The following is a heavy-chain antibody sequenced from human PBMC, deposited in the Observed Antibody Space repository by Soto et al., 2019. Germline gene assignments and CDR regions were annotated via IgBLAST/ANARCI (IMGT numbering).Heavy chain of an antibody. CDR3: ARDHGGSTWFVGIYYYFGVDV. J-gene: IGHJ6*02. CDR2: ISGSSDTL. V-gene: IGHV3-48*02. Sequence: EVQLVESGGGLVQPGGSLRLSCAASGFTLSSYNMNWVRQAPGKGLEWVSYISGSSDTLYYADSVKGRFTISRDNAKNALDLQMDSLRDEDTAVYYCARDHGGSTWFVGIYYYFGVDVWGQGTTVTVSS. CDR1: GFTLSSYN. D-gene: IGHD6-13*01.